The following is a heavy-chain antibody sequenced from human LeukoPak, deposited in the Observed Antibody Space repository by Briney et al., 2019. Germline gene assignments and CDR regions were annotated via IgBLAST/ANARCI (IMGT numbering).Heavy chain of an antibody. Sequence: GGSLRLSCAASGFTFSSYWMSWVRQAPGKGLEWVANIKQDGSEKYYVDSVKGRFTISRDNAKNSLYLQMNSLRAEDTAVYYCAKGASSSPRGIDYWGQGTLVTVSS. V-gene: IGHV3-7*03. J-gene: IGHJ4*02. CDR3: AKGASSSPRGIDY. D-gene: IGHD6-13*01. CDR1: GFTFSSYW. CDR2: IKQDGSEK.